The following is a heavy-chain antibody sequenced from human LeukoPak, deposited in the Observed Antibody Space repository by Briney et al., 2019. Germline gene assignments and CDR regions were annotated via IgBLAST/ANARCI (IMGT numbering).Heavy chain of an antibody. CDR3: ARVNWNLRPYFDL. CDR1: GGSISSGGYY. CDR2: IYYSGST. D-gene: IGHD1-1*01. Sequence: MSSETLSLTCTVSGGSISSGGYYWSWIRQHPGKGLEWIGYIYYSGSTYYNPSLKSRVTISVDTSKNQFSLKLSSVTAADTAVYYCARVNWNLRPYFDLWGRGTLVTVSS. V-gene: IGHV4-31*03. J-gene: IGHJ2*01.